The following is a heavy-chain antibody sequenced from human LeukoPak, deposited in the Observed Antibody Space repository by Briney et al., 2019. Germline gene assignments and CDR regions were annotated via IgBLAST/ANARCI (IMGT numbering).Heavy chain of an antibody. D-gene: IGHD1-26*01. V-gene: IGHV3-48*04. CDR1: GFTLSSYS. CDR3: ARDLIVGSMRAFFDY. J-gene: IGHJ4*02. CDR2: ISSSSSTI. Sequence: GGSLRLSCAASGFTLSSYSMNWVRQAPGKGLEWVSYISSSSSTIYYADSVKGRFTISRDNAKNSLYLQMNSLRAEDTAVYYCARDLIVGSMRAFFDYWGQGTLVTVSS.